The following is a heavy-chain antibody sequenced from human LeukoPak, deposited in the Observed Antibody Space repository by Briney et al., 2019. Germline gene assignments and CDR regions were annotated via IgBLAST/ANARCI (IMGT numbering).Heavy chain of an antibody. Sequence: ASETLSLTCTVSGDSISSYYWSWLRQPPGKGLEWIGYIYYSGSTNYNPSLKSRVTISVDTSKNQFSLKLSSVTAADTAVYYCARDHTGGGWFDPWGQGTLVTVSS. CDR2: IYYSGST. CDR3: ARDHTGGGWFDP. D-gene: IGHD1-1*01. V-gene: IGHV4-59*01. CDR1: GDSISSYY. J-gene: IGHJ5*02.